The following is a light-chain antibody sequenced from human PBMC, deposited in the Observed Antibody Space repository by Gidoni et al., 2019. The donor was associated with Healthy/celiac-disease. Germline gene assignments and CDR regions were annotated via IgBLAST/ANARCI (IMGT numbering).Light chain of an antibody. CDR3: QQSYSTTQT. Sequence: DIQMTQSPSSLSASVGDRVTITCRASPSISSYLNWYQQKPGKAPKLLIYAASSLQSGVPSRFSGSGSGTDFTLTISSLQPEDVATYDCQQSYSTTQTFGQGTKVEIK. J-gene: IGKJ1*01. CDR2: AAS. V-gene: IGKV1-39*01. CDR1: PSISSY.